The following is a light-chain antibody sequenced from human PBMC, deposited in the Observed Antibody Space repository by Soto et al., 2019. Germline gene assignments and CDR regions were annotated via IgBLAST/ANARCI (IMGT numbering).Light chain of an antibody. V-gene: IGKV3-20*01. Sequence: ALTQSPGTLSLSPGERATLSCRASQSLSGNYLAWYQQKPGQAPRVLIYRASIRATGISDRFSGSGSGTDFTLTISRLEPEDFAVYYCQHYGASPWTFGQGTKVEIK. CDR3: QHYGASPWT. CDR2: RAS. J-gene: IGKJ1*01. CDR1: QSLSGNY.